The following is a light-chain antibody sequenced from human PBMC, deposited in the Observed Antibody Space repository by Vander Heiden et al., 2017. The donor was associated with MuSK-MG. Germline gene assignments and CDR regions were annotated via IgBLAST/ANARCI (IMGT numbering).Light chain of an antibody. J-gene: IGKJ4*01. Sequence: EIVMTQSPATLSVSLGEWATLSCRASQNVNSNLAWYQQKPGQAPRLVIYGASTRATGIPARFTLTISSLQSEDFAVYSCQQYNNWPLTFGGGTKVEIK. CDR2: GAS. CDR3: QQYNNWPLT. CDR1: QNVNSN. V-gene: IGKV3-15*01.